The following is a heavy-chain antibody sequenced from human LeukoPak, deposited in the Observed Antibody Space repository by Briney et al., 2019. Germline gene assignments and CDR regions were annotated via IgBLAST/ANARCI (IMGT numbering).Heavy chain of an antibody. J-gene: IGHJ4*02. CDR1: GGSISSGSYD. CDR2: IYTNGRT. V-gene: IGHV4-61*02. D-gene: IGHD3-3*01. CDR3: ARSPADFWSGYGVGGGDYFDY. Sequence: SETLSLTCTVSGGSISSGSYDWSWIRQSAGKGLEWIGRIYTNGRTDYNPSLKSRVTVSVDTSKNKFSLKLSSVTAADTAVYYCARSPADFWSGYGVGGGDYFDYWGQGILVTVSS.